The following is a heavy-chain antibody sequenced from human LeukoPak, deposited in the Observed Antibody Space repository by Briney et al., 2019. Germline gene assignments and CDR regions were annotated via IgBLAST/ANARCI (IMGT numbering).Heavy chain of an antibody. V-gene: IGHV1-69*05. Sequence: SVKVSCKASGGTFSSHAIAWVRQAPGQGPEWMGGIIPISGTADYAQKFQGRVTITTDQSMSTAYMELSSLTSDDTAVYYCARGLQYQLLKALRYYYMDVWGEGTTVTVSS. CDR2: IIPISGTA. J-gene: IGHJ6*03. CDR1: GGTFSSHA. CDR3: ARGLQYQLLKALRYYYMDV. D-gene: IGHD2-2*01.